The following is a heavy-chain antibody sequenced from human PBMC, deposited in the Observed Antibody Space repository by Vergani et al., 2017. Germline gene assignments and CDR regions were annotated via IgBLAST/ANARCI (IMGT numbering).Heavy chain of an antibody. J-gene: IGHJ4*02. D-gene: IGHD6-13*01. CDR1: GYTFRNYG. CDR3: ARSVAAAGATRD. Sequence: QVQLVQSGAEVKKPGASVKVSCEGSGYTFRNYGISWVRQAPGEGLEWLGWISVYNGETKFAQKFQGRVTLTRDTSTDTAYMEMGSLRSDDTAVYYCARSVAAAGATRDWGQGTLVTVSS. V-gene: IGHV1-18*04. CDR2: ISVYNGET.